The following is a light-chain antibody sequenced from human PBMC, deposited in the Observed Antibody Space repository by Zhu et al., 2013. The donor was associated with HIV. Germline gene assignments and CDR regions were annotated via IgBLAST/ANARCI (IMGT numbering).Light chain of an antibody. J-gene: IGKJ1*01. V-gene: IGKV3D-20*02. CDR3: QQYNNWPWT. CDR1: QSVRNNY. CDR2: DAS. Sequence: EIVLTQSPGTLSLSPGEKVTLSCRASQSVRNNYLAWYQQKPGKPPKLLIYDASSLESGVPSRFSGSGSGTHFTLTITGLEPEDFAVYYCQQYNNWPWTFGQGTEVEIK.